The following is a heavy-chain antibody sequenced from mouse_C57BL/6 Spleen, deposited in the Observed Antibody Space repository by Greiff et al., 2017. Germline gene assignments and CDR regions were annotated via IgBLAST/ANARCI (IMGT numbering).Heavy chain of an antibody. J-gene: IGHJ4*01. CDR3: ARYDGYHGAMDY. CDR1: GYTFTSYW. D-gene: IGHD2-3*01. Sequence: VKLQQPGAELVRPGSSVKLSCKASGYTFTSYWMHWVKQRPIQGLEWIGNIDPSDSETHYNQKFKDKATLTVDKSSSTAYMQLSSLTSEDSAVYYCARYDGYHGAMDYWGQGTSVTVSS. CDR2: IDPSDSET. V-gene: IGHV1-52*01.